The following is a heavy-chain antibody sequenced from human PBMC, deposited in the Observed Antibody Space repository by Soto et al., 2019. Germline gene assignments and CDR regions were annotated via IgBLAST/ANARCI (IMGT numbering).Heavy chain of an antibody. CDR3: ARPFIVGSTTLGY. Sequence: PGGSLRLSCAASGFTFTAYTINWVRQAPGKGLEWVASITRDSNHIYFADSVKGRFTLSRDNAKNSVYLRMNSLRAEDTAIYFCARPFIVGSTTLGYWGQGTLVTVSS. CDR2: ITRDSNHI. CDR1: GFTFTAYT. D-gene: IGHD1-26*01. J-gene: IGHJ4*02. V-gene: IGHV3-21*01.